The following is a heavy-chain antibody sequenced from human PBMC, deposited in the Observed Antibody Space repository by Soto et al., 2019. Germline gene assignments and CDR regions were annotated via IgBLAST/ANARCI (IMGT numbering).Heavy chain of an antibody. CDR3: AKLRGRGIFEY. Sequence: EVQLLESGGGLIQPGRSLRLSCAASGFSFGVYAMSWVRQAPGKGLEWVATISGGIGSTYYADAVKGRFTISRDISRGTLELQMNSLRVEDTALYYCAKLRGRGIFEYWGQGTMVTISS. D-gene: IGHD1-26*01. J-gene: IGHJ4*02. V-gene: IGHV3-23*01. CDR1: GFSFGVYA. CDR2: ISGGIGST.